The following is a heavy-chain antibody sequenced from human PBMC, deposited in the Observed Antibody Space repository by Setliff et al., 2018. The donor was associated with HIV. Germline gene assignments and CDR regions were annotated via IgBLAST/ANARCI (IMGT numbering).Heavy chain of an antibody. D-gene: IGHD6-19*01. V-gene: IGHV4-4*07. CDR3: AREPAPSQWQPLYFDV. J-gene: IGHJ4*02. CDR1: GASTTAYF. CDR2: IYTSGIT. Sequence: LSITCNVSGASTTAYFLSWVRHPAGKGLEWIGHIYTSGITNHNPSLKSRVTMSLDTSKEQFSLRLRSVTAADTAIYYCAREPAPSQWQPLYFDVWGRGILVTVSS.